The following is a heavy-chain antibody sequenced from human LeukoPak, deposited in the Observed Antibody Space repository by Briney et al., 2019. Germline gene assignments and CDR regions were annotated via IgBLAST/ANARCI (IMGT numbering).Heavy chain of an antibody. J-gene: IGHJ4*02. D-gene: IGHD3-22*01. Sequence: GGSLRLSCAASGFTFSYYGMHWVRQAPGKGLVWVSRINHDGSSTNYADSVKGRFTISRDNAKNTLHLQMNSLRAEDTAVYYCVRDWGYDSSGYWQKYFDSWGQGTLVTVSS. CDR1: GFTFSYYG. CDR3: VRDWGYDSSGYWQKYFDS. V-gene: IGHV3-74*01. CDR2: INHDGSST.